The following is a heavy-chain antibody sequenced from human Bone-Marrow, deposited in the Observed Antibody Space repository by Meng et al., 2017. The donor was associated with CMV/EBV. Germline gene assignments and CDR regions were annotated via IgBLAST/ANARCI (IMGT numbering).Heavy chain of an antibody. Sequence: GESLKISCAASGFSFGTYVMHWVRQAPGKGPEWVAVISYDGTNKYYADSVKGRFTILRDNFEKTLSLEMNSMRIEDTAVYYCAKDYGPPGSGSFDYWGQGTLVTVSS. CDR2: ISYDGTNK. CDR1: GFSFGTYV. CDR3: AKDYGPPGSGSFDY. V-gene: IGHV3-30*18. D-gene: IGHD3-10*01. J-gene: IGHJ4*02.